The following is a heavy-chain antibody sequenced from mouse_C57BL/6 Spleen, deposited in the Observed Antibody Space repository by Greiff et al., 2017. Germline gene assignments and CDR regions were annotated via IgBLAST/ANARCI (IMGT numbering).Heavy chain of an antibody. D-gene: IGHD3-2*02. CDR1: GYTFTSYW. Sequence: VQLQQPGAELVRPGSSVKLSCKASGYTFTSYWMHWVKQRPIQGLEWIGNIDPSDSETHYNQKFKDKATLTVDKSSSTAYMQLSSLTSEDSAVYYCARKGASSGFGLAYWGQGTLVTVSA. CDR3: ARKGASSGFGLAY. J-gene: IGHJ3*01. CDR2: IDPSDSET. V-gene: IGHV1-52*01.